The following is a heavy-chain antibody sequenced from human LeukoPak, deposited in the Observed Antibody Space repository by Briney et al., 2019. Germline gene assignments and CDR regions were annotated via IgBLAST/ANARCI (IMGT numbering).Heavy chain of an antibody. V-gene: IGHV3-53*01. CDR2: IYSDGST. Sequence: PGGSLGLSCAASGFTFSSYGMSWVRQAPGKGLEWVSVIYSDGSTYYADSVKGRFTISRDNSKNTLYLQMNSLRAGDTAVYYCARGGYSSYYYYYYMDVWGKGTTVTISS. J-gene: IGHJ6*03. D-gene: IGHD5-18*01. CDR1: GFTFSSYG. CDR3: ARGGYSSYYYYYYMDV.